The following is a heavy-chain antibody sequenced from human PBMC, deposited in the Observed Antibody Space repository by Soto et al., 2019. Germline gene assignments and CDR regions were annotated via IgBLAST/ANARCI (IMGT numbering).Heavy chain of an antibody. CDR1: GYTFTNYA. Sequence: GASVKVSCKASGYTFTNYATHWVRQAPGQRLEWMGWINAGNGNTKYSQKFQGRVTITRDTSASTAYMELSSLRSEDTAVYYCARDPSYYGMDVWGQGTTVTVSS. CDR2: INAGNGNT. J-gene: IGHJ6*02. V-gene: IGHV1-3*01. CDR3: ARDPSYYGMDV.